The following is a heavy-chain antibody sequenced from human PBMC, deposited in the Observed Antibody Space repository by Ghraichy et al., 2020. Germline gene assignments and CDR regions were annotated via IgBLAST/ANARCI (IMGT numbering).Heavy chain of an antibody. CDR2: ISSSGSYT. D-gene: IGHD3-10*01. J-gene: IGHJ6*03. Sequence: GGSLRLSCAASGFVFSDYYMTWIRQAPGKGLEWISYISSSGSYTNYADSLKGRFTISRDNAKKSVFLEMNSLGAEDTAVYFCARISYGSGTSKYYYYMDVWGRGTTVTVSS. CDR3: ARISYGSGTSKYYYYMDV. CDR1: GFVFSDYY. V-gene: IGHV3-11*06.